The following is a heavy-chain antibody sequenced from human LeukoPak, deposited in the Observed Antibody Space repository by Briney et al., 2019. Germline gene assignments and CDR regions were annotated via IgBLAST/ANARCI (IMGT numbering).Heavy chain of an antibody. CDR1: GDSVSSNSAA. CDR2: TYYRSKWFN. D-gene: IGHD6-19*01. J-gene: IGHJ4*02. Sequence: SQTLSLTCAISGDSVSSNSAAWNWIRQSPSRGLEWLGRTYYRSKWFNDYAVSVKSRITINPDTSENQFSLQLNSVTPEDTAVYYCAREFGVAVSGISYYFDYWGQGTLVTVSS. V-gene: IGHV6-1*01. CDR3: AREFGVAVSGISYYFDY.